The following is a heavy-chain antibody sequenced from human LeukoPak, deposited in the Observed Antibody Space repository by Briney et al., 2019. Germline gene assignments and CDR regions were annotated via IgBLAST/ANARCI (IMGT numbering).Heavy chain of an antibody. J-gene: IGHJ6*03. CDR1: GFTFRESY. CDR2: ISSGGSTI. Sequence: PGGSLRLSCAASGFTFRESYMSWIRQAPGKGLEWVSYISSGGSTIHYADSVKGRFTISRDNTKNSLSLQMDSLRAEDTAVYYCARIGSYGSGYYHYYYMDVWGKGTTVTVSS. V-gene: IGHV3-11*04. CDR3: ARIGSYGSGYYHYYYMDV. D-gene: IGHD3-10*01.